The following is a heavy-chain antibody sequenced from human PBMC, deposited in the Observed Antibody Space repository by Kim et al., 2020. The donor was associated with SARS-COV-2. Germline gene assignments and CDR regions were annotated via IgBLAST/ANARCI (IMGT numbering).Heavy chain of an antibody. CDR2: INPNSGGT. V-gene: IGHV1-2*05. CDR1: GYTFTGYY. Sequence: ASVKVSCKASGYTFTGYYMHWVRQAPGQGLEWMGRINPNSGGTNYAQKFQGRVTMTRDTSISTAYMELSRLRSDVTVVYYCAREGYSSSWDFDYWGQGTLVTVSS. D-gene: IGHD6-13*01. CDR3: AREGYSSSWDFDY. J-gene: IGHJ4*02.